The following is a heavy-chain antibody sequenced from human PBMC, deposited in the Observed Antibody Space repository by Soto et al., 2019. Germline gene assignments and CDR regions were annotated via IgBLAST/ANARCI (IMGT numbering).Heavy chain of an antibody. J-gene: IGHJ6*02. V-gene: IGHV5-51*01. Sequence: GESLKISCKGSGYSFTSYWIGWLRQMPGKGLEWMGIIYPGDSDTRYSPSFQGQVTISADKSISTAYLQWSSLKASDTAMYYCARFHYDFWSGYYIPSTFNYYYYGMDVWGQGTTVTVSS. CDR2: IYPGDSDT. D-gene: IGHD3-3*01. CDR1: GYSFTSYW. CDR3: ARFHYDFWSGYYIPSTFNYYYYGMDV.